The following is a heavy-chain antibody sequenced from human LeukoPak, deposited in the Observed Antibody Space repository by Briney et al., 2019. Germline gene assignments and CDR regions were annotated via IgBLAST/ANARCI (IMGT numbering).Heavy chain of an antibody. Sequence: SETLSLTCAVYGGSFSGYYWSWIRQPPGKGLEWIGEINHSGSTNYNPSLKSRVTISVDTSKNQFSLKLSSVTAADTAVYYCARGKSPPRSSAAYDYWGQGTLVTASS. J-gene: IGHJ4*02. V-gene: IGHV4-34*01. CDR2: INHSGST. CDR3: ARGKSPPRSSAAYDY. CDR1: GGSFSGYY. D-gene: IGHD6-13*01.